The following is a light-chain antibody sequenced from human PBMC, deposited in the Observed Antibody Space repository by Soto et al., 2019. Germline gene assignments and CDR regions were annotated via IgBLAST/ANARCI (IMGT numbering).Light chain of an antibody. CDR2: GAA. V-gene: IGKV3-15*01. Sequence: IVVSQSPATLSVSKRDRVTISCRASQGLRSNLAWYQQKPGQAPRLLIFGAATRATGIPARFSGSGSGTEFTLTISSLQSEDFAVCYCRQYTTWPRIPFGQGTRLAVK. CDR3: RQYTTWPRIP. CDR1: QGLRSN. J-gene: IGKJ5*01.